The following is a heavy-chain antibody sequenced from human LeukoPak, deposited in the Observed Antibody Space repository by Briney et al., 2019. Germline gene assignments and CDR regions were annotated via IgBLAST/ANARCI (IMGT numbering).Heavy chain of an antibody. CDR2: ISSSRSYI. CDR3: ARDGDYYGSRSYRDGFDI. D-gene: IGHD3-10*01. V-gene: IGHV3-21*01. Sequence: GGSLRPSCAASGFTFSSYSMNWVRQAPGKGLEWISCISSSRSYIYYADSVKGRFTISRDNAKNSLYLQMNSLRAEDTAVYYCARDGDYYGSRSYRDGFDIWGQGTMVTVSS. J-gene: IGHJ3*02. CDR1: GFTFSSYS.